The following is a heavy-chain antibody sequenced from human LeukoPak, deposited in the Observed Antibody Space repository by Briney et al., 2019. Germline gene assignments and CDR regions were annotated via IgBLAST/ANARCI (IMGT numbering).Heavy chain of an antibody. CDR1: GFTFSSYG. Sequence: PGRSLILSCAASGFTFSSYGMHWVRQAPGKGLEWVAVISYDGSNKYYADSVKGRFTISRDNSKNTLYLQMNSLRAEDTAVYYCATNGLGYCSGGSCYTLYYFDYWGQGTLVTVSS. J-gene: IGHJ4*02. V-gene: IGHV3-30*03. CDR2: ISYDGSNK. D-gene: IGHD2-15*01. CDR3: ATNGLGYCSGGSCYTLYYFDY.